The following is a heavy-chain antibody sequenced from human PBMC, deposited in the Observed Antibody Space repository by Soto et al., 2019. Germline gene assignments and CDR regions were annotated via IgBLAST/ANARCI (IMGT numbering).Heavy chain of an antibody. V-gene: IGHV4-38-2*01. CDR3: ARSMYSTSAQLYYGMDV. D-gene: IGHD6-6*01. CDR1: GYSIRSGYF. Sequence: SETLSLTCAVSGYSIRSGYFWGWIRQPPGKGLEWIGSMYHSGITYYNLSLKSRVTISVDTSKNQLSLKLSSATAADPAVYYCARSMYSTSAQLYYGMDVWGQGTTVTVSS. CDR2: MYHSGIT. J-gene: IGHJ6*02.